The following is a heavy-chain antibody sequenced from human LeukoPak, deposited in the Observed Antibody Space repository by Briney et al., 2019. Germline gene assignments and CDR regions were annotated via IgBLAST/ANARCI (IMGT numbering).Heavy chain of an antibody. CDR1: GFTFSSYS. CDR2: ISSSSSYI. Sequence: GGSLRLSCAASGFTFSSYSMNWVRQAPRKGREWVSSISSSSSYIYYADSVKSGFTISRNNAKNSLYLKMNSLRGEDTAVYYCARLIRSITMVRGVSYYYYMDVWGKGTTVTVSS. J-gene: IGHJ6*03. D-gene: IGHD3-10*01. CDR3: ARLIRSITMVRGVSYYYYMDV. V-gene: IGHV3-21*01.